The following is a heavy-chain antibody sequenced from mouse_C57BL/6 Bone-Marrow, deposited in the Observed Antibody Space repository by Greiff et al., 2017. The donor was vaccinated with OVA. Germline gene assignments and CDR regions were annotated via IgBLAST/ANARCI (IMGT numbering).Heavy chain of an antibody. D-gene: IGHD2-4*01. CDR3: ARDAIYYDYDDVPVAY. CDR2: TRHQANDYTT. J-gene: IGHJ3*01. CDR1: GFTFSDFY. Sequence: EVKVVESGGGLVQSGRSLRLSCATSGFTFSDFYMEWVRQAPGKGLEWIAATRHQANDYTTEYSASVKGRFIVSRDTSPSIPSLHMKALRAEDTAMYYCARDAIYYDYDDVPVAYWGQGTLVTVSA. V-gene: IGHV7-1*01.